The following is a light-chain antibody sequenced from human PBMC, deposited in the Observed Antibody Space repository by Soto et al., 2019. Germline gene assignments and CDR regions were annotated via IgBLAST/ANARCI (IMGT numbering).Light chain of an antibody. Sequence: QSALTQPPSASGSPGQSVTISCTGSSSDVGHSNFVSWYQQHPGKGPKLIIYEVSKRPSGVPGRFSGSKSGNTASLSVSGLQDEDEADYFCNAQADNGKHVFGTGTKLTVL. CDR3: NAQADNGKHV. J-gene: IGLJ1*01. V-gene: IGLV2-8*01. CDR1: SSDVGHSNF. CDR2: EVS.